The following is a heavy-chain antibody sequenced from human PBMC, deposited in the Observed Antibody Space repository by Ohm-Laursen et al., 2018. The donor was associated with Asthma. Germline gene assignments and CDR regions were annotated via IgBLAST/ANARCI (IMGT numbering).Heavy chain of an antibody. J-gene: IGHJ4*02. CDR1: GFTFSSYG. D-gene: IGHD3-16*02. V-gene: IGHV3-74*01. CDR2: VEPDGSST. Sequence: SLRLSCTASGFTFSSYGMHWVRQAPGKGLVWVSRVEPDGSSTTCADSVKGRFTISRDNAKNTLDLQMNSLSAEDTAVYYCTRGATYRMDYWGQGTLVTVSS. CDR3: TRGATYRMDY.